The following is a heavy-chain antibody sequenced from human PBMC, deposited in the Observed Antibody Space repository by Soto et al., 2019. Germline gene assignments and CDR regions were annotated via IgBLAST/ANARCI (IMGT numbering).Heavy chain of an antibody. CDR2: ITASSAYI. V-gene: IGHV3-21*01. CDR1: GFTFNTYD. D-gene: IGHD2-21*01. Sequence: EVQLVESGGGLVKPGGFLRLSCAASGFTFNTYDMNWVRQAPGKGLEWVSSITASSAYIYYADSVRGRITISRDNAKNSLFLQMHSLRAEDTAVSYCVRSGTARLLRHSWFDTWGQGTLVTVSS. J-gene: IGHJ5*02. CDR3: VRSGTARLLRHSWFDT.